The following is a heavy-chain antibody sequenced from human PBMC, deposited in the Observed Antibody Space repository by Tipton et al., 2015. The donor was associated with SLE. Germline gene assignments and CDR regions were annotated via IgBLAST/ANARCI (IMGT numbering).Heavy chain of an antibody. CDR2: ISWNSGTI. V-gene: IGHV3-9*01. D-gene: IGHD3-10*01. CDR3: ASYLYYGSGSLFY. Sequence: SLRLSCAASGFTFDDYAMHWVRQAPGKGLEWVSGISWNSGTIDYADSVKGRFTISRDNSKNTLYLQMNSLRAEDTAVYYCASYLYYGSGSLFYWGQGTLVTVSS. J-gene: IGHJ4*02. CDR1: GFTFDDYA.